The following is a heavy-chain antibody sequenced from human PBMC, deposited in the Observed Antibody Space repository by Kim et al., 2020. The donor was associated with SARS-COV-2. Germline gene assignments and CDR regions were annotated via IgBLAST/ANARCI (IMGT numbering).Heavy chain of an antibody. D-gene: IGHD6-6*01. J-gene: IGHJ4*02. CDR3: AKVGYSSSSPPHY. Sequence: YADSVKGRFTISRDNSKNTLYLQMNSLRAEDTAVYYCAKVGYSSSSPPHYWGQGTLVTVSS. V-gene: IGHV3-30*02.